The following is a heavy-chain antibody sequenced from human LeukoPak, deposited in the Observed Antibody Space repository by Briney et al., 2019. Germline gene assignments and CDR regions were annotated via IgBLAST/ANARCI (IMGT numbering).Heavy chain of an antibody. D-gene: IGHD1-26*01. J-gene: IGHJ6*03. CDR1: GFTFSSYA. Sequence: GGSLRLSCAASGFTFSSYAMSWVRQAPGKGLEWVSAISGSGGSTYYADSVKGRFTISRDNAKNSLYLQMNSLRAEDTAVYYCARCGSNYYYYYYMDVWGKGTTVTVSS. V-gene: IGHV3-23*01. CDR2: ISGSGGST. CDR3: ARCGSNYYYYYYMDV.